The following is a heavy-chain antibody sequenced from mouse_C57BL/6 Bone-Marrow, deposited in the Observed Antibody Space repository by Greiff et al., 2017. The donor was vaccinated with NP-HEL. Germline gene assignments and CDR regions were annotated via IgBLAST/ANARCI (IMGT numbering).Heavy chain of an antibody. V-gene: IGHV5-4*03. D-gene: IGHD2-2*01. CDR2: ISDGGSYA. Sequence: EVMLVESGGGLVKPGGSLKLSCAASGFTFSSYAMSWVRQTPAKRLEWVATISDGGSYAYYPDNVKGRITNSSDKAKNNLYLQNSHLKSEDTAMYYCARAPGWLRRGGDYWGQGTTLTVSS. CDR3: ARAPGWLRRGGDY. J-gene: IGHJ2*01. CDR1: GFTFSSYA.